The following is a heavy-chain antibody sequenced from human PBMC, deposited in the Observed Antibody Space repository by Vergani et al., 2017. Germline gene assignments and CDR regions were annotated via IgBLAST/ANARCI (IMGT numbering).Heavy chain of an antibody. D-gene: IGHD2-21*01. CDR1: GGSISSSSYY. Sequence: QVQLQESGPGLVKPSQTLSLTCTVSGGSISSSSYYWNWIRQPAGKGLEWIGCIYSSGITNYNPSLKSRVTISIATSKNQFSLRLRSMTAADAAVYYCGRARYGGLLFDYWGQGALVTVSS. V-gene: IGHV4-61*02. J-gene: IGHJ4*02. CDR2: IYSSGIT. CDR3: GRARYGGLLFDY.